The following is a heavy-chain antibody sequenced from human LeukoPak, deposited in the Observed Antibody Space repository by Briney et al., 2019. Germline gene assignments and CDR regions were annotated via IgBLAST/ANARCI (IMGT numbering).Heavy chain of an antibody. CDR2: ISTYNGNT. Sequence: GASVKVSCRASGYTFTNYGISWVRQAPGQGLEWMGWISTYNGNTNYAQKLKGRVTMTTDTPTSTAYMELRSLRSDDTAVYYCARDQLGCSSTSCYRDYYYYGMDVWGKGTTVTVSS. CDR3: ARDQLGCSSTSCYRDYYYYGMDV. J-gene: IGHJ6*04. D-gene: IGHD2-2*01. V-gene: IGHV1-18*04. CDR1: GYTFTNYG.